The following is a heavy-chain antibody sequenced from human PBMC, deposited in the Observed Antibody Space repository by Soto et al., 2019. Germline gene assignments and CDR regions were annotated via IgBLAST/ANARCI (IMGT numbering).Heavy chain of an antibody. CDR2: INSDGIST. CDR3: ARSRLHLDY. CDR1: GFPFSTNW. D-gene: IGHD4-4*01. J-gene: IGHJ4*02. Sequence: PGGSLRLSCTASGFPFSTNWMYWVRQVPGKGLVWVSRINSDGISTSYADSVKGRFTISRDNAKNTLYLQMNSLRAEDTAVYYCARSRLHLDYWGQGTLVTVSS. V-gene: IGHV3-74*01.